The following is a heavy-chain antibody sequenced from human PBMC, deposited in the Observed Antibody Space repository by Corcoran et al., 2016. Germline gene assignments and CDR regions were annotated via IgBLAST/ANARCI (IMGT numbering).Heavy chain of an antibody. D-gene: IGHD5-18*01. J-gene: IGHJ4*02. Sequence: EVQLVESGGGLVQPGGSLRLSCAASGFTFSSYRMNWVRQAPGKGLEWVSYISSSSTIYYADSVKGRFTISRDNAKNSLYLQMNSLRAEDTAVYYCARVVNGDTAMVTIDYWGQGTLVPVSS. CDR3: ARVVNGDTAMVTIDY. CDR1: GFTFSSYR. V-gene: IGHV3-48*04. CDR2: ISSSSTI.